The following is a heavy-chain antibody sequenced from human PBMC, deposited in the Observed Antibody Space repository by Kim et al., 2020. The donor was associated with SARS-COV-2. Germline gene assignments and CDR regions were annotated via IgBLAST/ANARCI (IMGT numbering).Heavy chain of an antibody. V-gene: IGHV3-30-3*01. J-gene: IGHJ6*02. D-gene: IGHD1-26*01. CDR3: ARARGGSYYYGMDF. CDR2: ISYDGSNK. Sequence: GGSLRLSCAASGFTFSSYAMHWVRQAPGKGLEWVAVISYDGSNKYYADSVKGRFTISRDNSKNTLYLQMNSLRAEDTAVYYCARARGGSYYYGMDFWGQGTTVTVSS. CDR1: GFTFSSYA.